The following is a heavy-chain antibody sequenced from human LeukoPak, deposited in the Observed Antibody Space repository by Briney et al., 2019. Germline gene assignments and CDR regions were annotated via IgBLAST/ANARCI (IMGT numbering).Heavy chain of an antibody. Sequence: GSSVKVSCKASGGTFSSYAISWVRQAPGQGLEWMGGIIPIFGTANYAQQFQGRVTITADESTSTAYMELSSLRSEDTAVYYCARSNRVVAATLVYYYYYYGMDVWGQGTTVTVSS. D-gene: IGHD2-15*01. J-gene: IGHJ6*02. V-gene: IGHV1-69*01. CDR3: ARSNRVVAATLVYYYYYYGMDV. CDR2: IIPIFGTA. CDR1: GGTFSSYA.